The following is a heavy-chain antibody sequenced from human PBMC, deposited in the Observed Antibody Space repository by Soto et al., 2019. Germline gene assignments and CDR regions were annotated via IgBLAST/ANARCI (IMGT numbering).Heavy chain of an antibody. J-gene: IGHJ4*02. D-gene: IGHD6-19*01. Sequence: EVQLLESGGGLVQPGGSLRLSCAASGFTFSSYAMSWVRQAPGKGLEWVGSSTYYADSVKGRFTISRDNSKNTLYLQMNSLRAEDTAVYYCAKGGCGWSYDYWGQGTLVTVSS. V-gene: IGHV3-23*01. CDR3: AKGGCGWSYDY. CDR1: GFTFSSYA. CDR2: GSST.